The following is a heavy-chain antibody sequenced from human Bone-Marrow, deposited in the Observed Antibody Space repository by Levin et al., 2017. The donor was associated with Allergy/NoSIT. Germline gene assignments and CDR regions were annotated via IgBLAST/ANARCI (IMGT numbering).Heavy chain of an antibody. J-gene: IGHJ4*02. CDR3: AKDQYRSCWTPSNFDY. V-gene: IGHV3-23*01. D-gene: IGHD6-19*01. CDR2: IRGSGSST. Sequence: GGSLRLSCAASGFSFSSYAMSWVRQAPGKGLEWVSSIRGSGSSTYYADSVKGRFTISRDNSKTTLDLEMNSLRAEDTAVYYCAKDQYRSCWTPSNFDYWGQGTLVTVSS. CDR1: GFSFSSYA.